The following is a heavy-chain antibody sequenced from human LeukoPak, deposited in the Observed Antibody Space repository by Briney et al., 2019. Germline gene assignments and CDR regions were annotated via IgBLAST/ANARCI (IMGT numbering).Heavy chain of an antibody. CDR2: ISSSSSYI. V-gene: IGHV3-21*01. D-gene: IGHD6-13*01. Sequence: PGGSLRLSCAASGFTFSSYSMNWVRQAPGKGLEWVSSISSSSSYIYYADSVKGRFTISRDNAKNSLSLQMNSLRAEDTAVYYCARIEGVWIDYWGQGKLVTVSS. CDR3: ARIEGVWIDY. CDR1: GFTFSSYS. J-gene: IGHJ4*02.